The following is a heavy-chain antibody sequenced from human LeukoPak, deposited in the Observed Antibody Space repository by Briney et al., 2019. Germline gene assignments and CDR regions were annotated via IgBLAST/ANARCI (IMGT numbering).Heavy chain of an antibody. D-gene: IGHD3-22*01. CDR3: ARGHYYDSSGYPPVGAFDI. CDR1: GGSISSGGYY. J-gene: IGHJ3*02. V-gene: IGHV4-31*03. Sequence: SQTLSLTCTVSGGSISSGGYYWSWIRQHPGKGLEWIGYIYYSGSTYYNPSLKSRVTISVDTSKNQFSLKLSSVTAADTAVYYCARGHYYDSSGYPPVGAFDIWGQRTMVTVSS. CDR2: IYYSGST.